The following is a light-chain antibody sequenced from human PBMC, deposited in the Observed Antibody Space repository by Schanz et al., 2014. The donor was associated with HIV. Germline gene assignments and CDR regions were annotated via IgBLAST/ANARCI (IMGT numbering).Light chain of an antibody. J-gene: IGLJ2*01. CDR2: DVS. V-gene: IGLV2-14*03. Sequence: QSALTQPASVSGSPGQSITISCTGTSSDVGGYNSVAWYQQHPGKAPKLMIFDVSNRPSGVSNRFSGSKSGNTASLTISGLQPEDEADYYCCSYAGSSTLGVVFGGGTKLTVL. CDR1: SSDVGGYNS. CDR3: CSYAGSSTLGVV.